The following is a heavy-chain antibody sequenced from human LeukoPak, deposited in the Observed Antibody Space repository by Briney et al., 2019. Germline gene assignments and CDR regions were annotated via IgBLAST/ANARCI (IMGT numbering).Heavy chain of an antibody. CDR3: AKDNYDSSGHYYTLLDY. J-gene: IGHJ4*02. V-gene: IGHV3-23*01. CDR2: ISGSGGST. CDR1: GFTFSSYA. D-gene: IGHD3-22*01. Sequence: PGGSLRLSCAASGFTFSSYAMSWVRQAPGKGLEWGSAISGSGGSTYYADSVKGRFTISRDNSKNTLYLQMNSLRAEDTDVYYCAKDNYDSSGHYYTLLDYWGQGTLVTVSS.